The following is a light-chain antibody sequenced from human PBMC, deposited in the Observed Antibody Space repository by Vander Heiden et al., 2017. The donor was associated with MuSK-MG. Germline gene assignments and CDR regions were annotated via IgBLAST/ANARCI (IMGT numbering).Light chain of an antibody. J-gene: IGKJ4*01. CDR1: QSVSSN. Sequence: EIVLTHYPATLSVSPGERATLSCRASQSVSSNLAWYQQKPGQAPRLLIYGASTRATGIPARFSGSGSETEFTLTISSLQSEDFAVYYCQQYNNWPPLTFGGGTKVEIK. V-gene: IGKV3-15*01. CDR2: GAS. CDR3: QQYNNWPPLT.